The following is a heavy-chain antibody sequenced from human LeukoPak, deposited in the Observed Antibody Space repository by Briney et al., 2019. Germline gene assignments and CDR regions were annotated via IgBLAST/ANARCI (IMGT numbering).Heavy chain of an antibody. D-gene: IGHD3-9*01. CDR1: GYTFTSYD. CDR2: MNPNSGNT. V-gene: IGHV1-8*01. J-gene: IGHJ6*03. Sequence: ASVKVSCKASGYTFTSYDINWVRQATGQGLEWMGWMNPNSGNTGYAQKFQGRVTMTRNTSISTAYMELSSLRSEDTAVYYCARGKPSYDILTGYHVLAYYYYYYYMDVWGKGTTVTVSS. CDR3: ARGKPSYDILTGYHVLAYYYYYYYMDV.